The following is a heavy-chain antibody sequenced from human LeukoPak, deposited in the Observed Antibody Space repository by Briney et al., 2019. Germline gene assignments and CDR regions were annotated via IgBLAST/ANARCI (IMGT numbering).Heavy chain of an antibody. J-gene: IGHJ4*02. V-gene: IGHV3-9*01. Sequence: GGSLRLSCAASGFTFSSYAMSWVRQAPGKGLEWVSGISWNSGSIGYADSVKGRFTISRDNAKNSLYLQMNSLRAEDTALYYCAKAFRGYSYGPFDYWGQGTLVTVSS. D-gene: IGHD5-18*01. CDR2: ISWNSGSI. CDR1: GFTFSSYA. CDR3: AKAFRGYSYGPFDY.